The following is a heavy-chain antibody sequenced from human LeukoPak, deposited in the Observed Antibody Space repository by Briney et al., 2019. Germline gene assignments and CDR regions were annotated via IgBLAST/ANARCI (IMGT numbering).Heavy chain of an antibody. D-gene: IGHD2-15*01. CDR2: IYPGDSDT. Sequence: GESLKISCKGSGYSFTSYWIGWVRQMPGKGLEWMGIIYPGDSDTRHSPSFQGQVTISADKSISTAYLQWSSLKASDTAMYYCARGYCSGGSCYSSFYFDYWGQGTLVTVSS. CDR3: ARGYCSGGSCYSSFYFDY. CDR1: GYSFTSYW. J-gene: IGHJ4*02. V-gene: IGHV5-51*01.